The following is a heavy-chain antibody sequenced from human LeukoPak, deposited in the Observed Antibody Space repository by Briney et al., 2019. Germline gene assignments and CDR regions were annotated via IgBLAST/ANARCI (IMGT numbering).Heavy chain of an antibody. CDR2: IYYSGST. D-gene: IGHD6-13*01. CDR1: GGSISSSSYY. J-gene: IGHJ4*02. CDR3: AREEGNGIAAAGRDY. V-gene: IGHV4-39*07. Sequence: SETLSLTCTVSGGSISSSSYYWGWIRQPPGKGLEWIGSIYYSGSTYYNPSLKSRVTISVDTSKNQFSLKLSSVTAADTAVYYCAREEGNGIAAAGRDYWGQGTLVTVSS.